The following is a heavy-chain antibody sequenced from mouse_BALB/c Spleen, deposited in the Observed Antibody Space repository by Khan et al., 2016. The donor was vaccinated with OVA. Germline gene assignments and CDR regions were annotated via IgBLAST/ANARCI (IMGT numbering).Heavy chain of an antibody. Sequence: EVELVESGGDLVKPGGSLKLSCAASGFTFSTYGMSWVRQTPDKRLEWVATISTGGSYTYYPDSVKGRFTISRDNAKNTLYLQMSSLKSEDTTMFYCARLAYYYGGRGYANWGQGTLVTVSA. V-gene: IGHV5-6*01. CDR1: GFTFSTYG. CDR2: ISTGGSYT. J-gene: IGHJ3*01. CDR3: ARLAYYYGGRGYAN. D-gene: IGHD1-1*01.